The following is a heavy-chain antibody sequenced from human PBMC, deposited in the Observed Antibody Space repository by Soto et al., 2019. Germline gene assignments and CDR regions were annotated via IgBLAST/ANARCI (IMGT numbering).Heavy chain of an antibody. D-gene: IGHD2-2*01. V-gene: IGHV1-3*01. CDR1: GYTFTSYA. CDR2: INAGNGNT. CDR3: ARAPGGPAAIADY. J-gene: IGHJ4*02. Sequence: QLVQSGAEVKKPGASVKVSCKASGYTFTSYAMHWVRQAPGQRLEWMGWINAGNGNTKYSQKFQGRVTITRDTAASTAYMELSSLRSEDTAVYYCARAPGGPAAIADYWGQGTLVTVSS.